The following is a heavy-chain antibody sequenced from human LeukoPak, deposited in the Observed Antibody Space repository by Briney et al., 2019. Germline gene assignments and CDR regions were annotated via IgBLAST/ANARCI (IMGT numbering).Heavy chain of an antibody. CDR3: ATNTPMGHYFDN. V-gene: IGHV3-48*03. J-gene: IGHJ4*02. CDR2: ISGSGTTI. CDR1: GFTFSSYE. D-gene: IGHD5-18*01. Sequence: PGGSLRLSCAASGFTFSSYEMNWVRQAPGKGLEWVSYISGSGTTIYYADSVKGRFTISRDSAKNSLYLQMNSLRAEDTAIYYCATNTPMGHYFDNWGQGTLVSVSS.